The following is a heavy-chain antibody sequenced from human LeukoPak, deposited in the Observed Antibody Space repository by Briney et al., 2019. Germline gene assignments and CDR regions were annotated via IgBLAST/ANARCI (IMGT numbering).Heavy chain of an antibody. CDR2: INGGGSTT. CDR1: GFTFTSYA. Sequence: PGGSLRLSCAASGFTFTSYAMSWVRQAPGKGLEWVSSINGGGSTTYHADSVKGRFTISRDNSKNTLYLQMNSLRAEDTAVYYCAKDILGEIAVAGTGFDHWGQGTLVTVSS. CDR3: AKDILGEIAVAGTGFDH. J-gene: IGHJ4*02. D-gene: IGHD6-19*01. V-gene: IGHV3-23*01.